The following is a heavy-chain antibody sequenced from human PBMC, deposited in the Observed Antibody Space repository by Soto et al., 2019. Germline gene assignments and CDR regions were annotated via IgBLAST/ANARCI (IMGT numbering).Heavy chain of an antibody. D-gene: IGHD5-18*01. Sequence: QVQLQESGPGLVKPSGTLSLTCAVSGGSISSSNWWSWVRQPPGKGLGWIGEIYHSGSTNYNPSLTSRATISVDKSQTQFSLKLSSVTAADAAVYSCARTQRDGYTGYYFDYWHQGTLVTVPS. J-gene: IGHJ4*02. CDR2: IYHSGST. V-gene: IGHV4-4*02. CDR3: ARTQRDGYTGYYFDY. CDR1: GGSISSSNW.